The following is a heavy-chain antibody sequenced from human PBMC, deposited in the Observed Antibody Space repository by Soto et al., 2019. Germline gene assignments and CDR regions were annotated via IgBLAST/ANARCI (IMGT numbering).Heavy chain of an antibody. V-gene: IGHV1-18*01. CDR3: ATSYSGYDFFDY. CDR2: ISAYNGNT. D-gene: IGHD5-12*01. Sequence: QVQLVQSGAEVKKPGASVKVSCKASGYTFTSYGISWVRQAPGQGLEWMGWISAYNGNTNYAQKLQGRVTMTTDTPTSAAYMELSSLRSDETAVYYCATSYSGYDFFDYWGQGTLVTVSS. J-gene: IGHJ4*02. CDR1: GYTFTSYG.